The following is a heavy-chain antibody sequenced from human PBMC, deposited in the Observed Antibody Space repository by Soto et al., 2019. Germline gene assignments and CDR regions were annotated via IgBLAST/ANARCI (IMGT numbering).Heavy chain of an antibody. V-gene: IGHV3-7*01. CDR2: IKRDGSEM. Sequence: EVQLVESGGGLVQPGGSLRLSCVASGFSFSSFWRSWVRQAPGKGLEWVANIKRDGSEMYYVDSVKGRFTISRDKAKYSLYLQMNSLRGEDTALYYCANGQATYCSGVSCALDYLGQGTLVTVSS. CDR3: ANGQATYCSGVSCALDY. D-gene: IGHD2-15*01. CDR1: GFSFSSFW. J-gene: IGHJ4*02.